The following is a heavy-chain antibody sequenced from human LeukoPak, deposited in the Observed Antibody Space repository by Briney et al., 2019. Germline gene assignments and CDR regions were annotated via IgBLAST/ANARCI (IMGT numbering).Heavy chain of an antibody. CDR1: GFTFSSYG. CDR3: ASSGSNPFDY. V-gene: IGHV3-30*03. J-gene: IGHJ4*02. D-gene: IGHD3-10*01. CDR2: ISYDGSNK. Sequence: GRSLRLSCAASGFTFSSYGMHWVRQAPGKGLEWVAVISYDGSNKYYADSVKGRFTISRDNSKNTLYLQMNSLRAEDTAVYYCASSGSNPFDYWGQGTLVTVSS.